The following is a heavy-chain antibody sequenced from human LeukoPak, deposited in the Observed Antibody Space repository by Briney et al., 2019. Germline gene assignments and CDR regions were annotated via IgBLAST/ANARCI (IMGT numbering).Heavy chain of an antibody. V-gene: IGHV3-21*01. CDR3: ASSIVVVTARYNWFDP. J-gene: IGHJ5*02. D-gene: IGHD2-21*02. CDR1: GFTFSSFG. Sequence: GGSLRLSRAVSGFTFSSFGMNWVRQAPGKGLEWVSSISSSGNYIYYADSVKGRFTISRDNAKNSLYLQMNSLRAEDTAVYYCASSIVVVTARYNWFDPWGQGTLVTVSS. CDR2: ISSSGNYI.